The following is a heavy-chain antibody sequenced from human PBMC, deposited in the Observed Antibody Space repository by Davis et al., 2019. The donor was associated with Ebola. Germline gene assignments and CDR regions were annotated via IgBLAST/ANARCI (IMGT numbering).Heavy chain of an antibody. CDR3: ARDDTGYSSNLGRFRDHPFDL. D-gene: IGHD4-11*01. CDR2: INPSDGNT. Sequence: AASVKVSCKASGYTFTSYYMHCVRQAPRQGLEWMGIINPSDGNTNYEQKFQGRVTMTRDTSTTTAYMELSSLRSEDTAVYYWARDDTGYSSNLGRFRDHPFDLWGQGTMVTVSS. CDR1: GYTFTSYY. V-gene: IGHV1-46*01. J-gene: IGHJ3*01.